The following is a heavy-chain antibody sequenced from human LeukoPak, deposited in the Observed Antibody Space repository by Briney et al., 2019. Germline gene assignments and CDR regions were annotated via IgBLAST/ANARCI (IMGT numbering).Heavy chain of an antibody. J-gene: IGHJ3*02. V-gene: IGHV4-39*01. CDR2: INYSGDT. CDR1: GGSLNSNSYY. D-gene: IGHD6-13*01. CDR3: AGSYSSTWYSTFDI. Sequence: PSETLSLTCAVSGGSLNSNSYYWGWIRQPPGKGLEWIGSINYSGDTYYNPSLKSRVTISVDTSQNQFSLNLSSVTAAETSIYYCAGSYSSTWYSTFDIWGQGTMVTVSS.